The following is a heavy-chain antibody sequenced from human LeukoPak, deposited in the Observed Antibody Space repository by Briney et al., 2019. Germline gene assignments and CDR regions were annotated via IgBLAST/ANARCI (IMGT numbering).Heavy chain of an antibody. CDR3: ASVGYSGSHSDAFDI. Sequence: SETLSLTCAVYGGSFSGYYWSWIRQPPGKGLEWIGEINHSGSTNYNPSLKSRVTISVDTSKNQFSLKLSSVTAADTAVYYCASVGYSGSHSDAFDIWGQGTMVTVSS. J-gene: IGHJ3*02. CDR2: INHSGST. CDR1: GGSFSGYY. V-gene: IGHV4-34*01. D-gene: IGHD1-26*01.